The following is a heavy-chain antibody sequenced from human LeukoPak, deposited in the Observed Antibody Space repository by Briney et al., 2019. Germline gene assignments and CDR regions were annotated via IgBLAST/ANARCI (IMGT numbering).Heavy chain of an antibody. Sequence: PGGSLRLSCAASGFTLSRNALSWVRQAPGKGLEWVSTISSSGDSTFYADSVKGRFTISRDSSKNTLYLQMNSLRVEDTAVYYCAKLVGATTGDYWGQGTLVTVSS. CDR3: AKLVGATTGDY. CDR2: ISSSGDST. D-gene: IGHD1-26*01. J-gene: IGHJ4*02. V-gene: IGHV3-23*01. CDR1: GFTLSRNA.